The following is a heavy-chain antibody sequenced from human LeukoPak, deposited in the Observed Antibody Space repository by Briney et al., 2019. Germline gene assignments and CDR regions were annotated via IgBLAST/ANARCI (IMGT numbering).Heavy chain of an antibody. CDR3: AFPTIAATGRGSGFDY. J-gene: IGHJ4*02. Sequence: GRSLRLSCAASGFTFSNYAMSWVRQAPGKGLEWVSGISGNGGSTDYADSVKGRFTISRDNSKNTLYLQVNSLRAEDTAIYYCAFPTIAATGRGSGFDYWGQGTLVTVSS. CDR1: GFTFSNYA. CDR2: ISGNGGST. V-gene: IGHV3-23*01. D-gene: IGHD6-13*01.